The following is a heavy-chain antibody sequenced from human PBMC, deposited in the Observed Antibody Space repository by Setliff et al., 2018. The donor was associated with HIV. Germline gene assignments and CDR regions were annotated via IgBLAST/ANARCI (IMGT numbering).Heavy chain of an antibody. CDR2: IIPIFGST. Sequence: VASVKVSCKASGGTFSNYAISWVRQAPGQGLEWMGGIIPIFGSTKYAQKFQGRVTITADESTSTADMELSSLRSEDTAVYYCARDDHYYDSGSYYSDWYFDLWGRGTLVT. D-gene: IGHD3-10*01. CDR3: ARDDHYYDSGSYYSDWYFDL. CDR1: GGTFSNYA. J-gene: IGHJ2*01. V-gene: IGHV1-69*13.